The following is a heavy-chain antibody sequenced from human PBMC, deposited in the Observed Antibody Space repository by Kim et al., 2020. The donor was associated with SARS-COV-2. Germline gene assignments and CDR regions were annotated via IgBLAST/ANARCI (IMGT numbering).Heavy chain of an antibody. Sequence: GGSLRLSCAASGFTFSSYGMHWVRQAPGKGLEWVAVISYDGSNKYYADSVKGRFTISRDNSKNTLYLQMNSLRAEDTAVYYCAKDFGYCSSTSCYTHAFDIWGQGTMVTVSS. CDR3: AKDFGYCSSTSCYTHAFDI. CDR2: ISYDGSNK. D-gene: IGHD2-2*02. CDR1: GFTFSSYG. V-gene: IGHV3-30*18. J-gene: IGHJ3*02.